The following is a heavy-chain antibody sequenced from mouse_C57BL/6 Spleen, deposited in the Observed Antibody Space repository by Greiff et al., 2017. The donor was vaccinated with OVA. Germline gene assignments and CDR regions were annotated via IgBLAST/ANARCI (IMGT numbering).Heavy chain of an antibody. CDR1: GFTFSSYA. CDR2: ISSGGDYI. V-gene: IGHV5-9-1*02. Sequence: EVKVEESGEGLVKPGGSLKLSCAASGFTFSSYAMSWVRQTPEKRLEWVAYISSGGDYIYYADTVKGRFTISRDNARNTLYLQMSSLKSEDTAMYYCTRDGGERYYFDYWGQGTTLTVSS. J-gene: IGHJ2*01. CDR3: TRDGGERYYFDY.